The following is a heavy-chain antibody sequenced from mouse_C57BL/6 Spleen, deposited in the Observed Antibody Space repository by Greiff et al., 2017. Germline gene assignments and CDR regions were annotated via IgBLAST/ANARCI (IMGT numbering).Heavy chain of an antibody. V-gene: IGHV1-82*01. D-gene: IGHD1-1*01. Sequence: QVQLQQSGPELVKPGASVKISCKASGYAFSSSWMNWVKQRPGKGLEWIGRIYPGDGDTNYNGKFKGKATLTADKSSSTAYMQLSSLTSEDSAVYFCARSGTTVVATGYFDVWGTGTTVTVSS. CDR1: GYAFSSSW. J-gene: IGHJ1*03. CDR2: IYPGDGDT. CDR3: ARSGTTVVATGYFDV.